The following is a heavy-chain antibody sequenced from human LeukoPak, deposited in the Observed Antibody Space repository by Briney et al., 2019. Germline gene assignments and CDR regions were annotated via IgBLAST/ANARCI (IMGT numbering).Heavy chain of an antibody. Sequence: ASVKVSCKASGYTFTSYGISWVRQAPGQGLEWMGWISAYNGNTNYAQKLQGRVTMTTVTSTSTAYMELRSLRSDDTAVYYCARDPVLNDDYGDSLSFDYWGQGTLVTVSS. CDR2: ISAYNGNT. J-gene: IGHJ4*02. V-gene: IGHV1-18*01. CDR3: ARDPVLNDDYGDSLSFDY. D-gene: IGHD4-17*01. CDR1: GYTFTSYG.